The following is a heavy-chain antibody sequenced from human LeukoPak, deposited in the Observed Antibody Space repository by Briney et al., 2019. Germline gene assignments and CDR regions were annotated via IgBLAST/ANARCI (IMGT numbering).Heavy chain of an antibody. CDR3: ARTDIVVVPAAHEPELAEYFQH. CDR1: GFTFSSYS. CDR2: ISSSSSYI. Sequence: PGGSLRLSCAASGFTFSSYSMNWVRQAPGKGLEWVSSISSSSSYIYYADSVKGRFTISRDYAKNSLYLQMNSLRAEDTAAYYCARTDIVVVPAAHEPELAEYFQHWGQGTLVTVSS. D-gene: IGHD2-2*01. V-gene: IGHV3-21*01. J-gene: IGHJ1*01.